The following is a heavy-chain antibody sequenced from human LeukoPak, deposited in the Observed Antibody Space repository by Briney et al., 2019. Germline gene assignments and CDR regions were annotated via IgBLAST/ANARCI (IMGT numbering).Heavy chain of an antibody. V-gene: IGHV3-33*01. Sequence: GGSLRLSCAASGFTFSSYGMHWVRQAPGKGLEWVAVIWYDGSNKYYADSVKGRFTISRDNSKNTLYPQMNSLRAEDTAVYYCARDPPAVLRYFDWFGDYYYGMDVWGQGTTVTVSS. CDR1: GFTFSSYG. CDR2: IWYDGSNK. D-gene: IGHD3-9*01. CDR3: ARDPPAVLRYFDWFGDYYYGMDV. J-gene: IGHJ6*02.